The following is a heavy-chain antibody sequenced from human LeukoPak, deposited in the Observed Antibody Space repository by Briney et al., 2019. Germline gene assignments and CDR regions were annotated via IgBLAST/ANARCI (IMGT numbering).Heavy chain of an antibody. V-gene: IGHV1-69*04. Sequence: SVKVSCKASGGTFSSYAISWVRQAPGQGLEWMGRIIPILGIANYAQKFQGRVTMTTDTSTSTAYMELRSLRSDDTAVYYCARDRNMITFGGVIDYWGQGTLVTVSS. CDR2: IIPILGIA. D-gene: IGHD3-16*01. J-gene: IGHJ4*02. CDR3: ARDRNMITFGGVIDY. CDR1: GGTFSSYA.